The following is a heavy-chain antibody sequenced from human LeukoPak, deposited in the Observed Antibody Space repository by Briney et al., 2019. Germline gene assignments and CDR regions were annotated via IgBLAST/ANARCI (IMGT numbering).Heavy chain of an antibody. CDR2: ISSSSSTI. CDR3: ARDSSRGYDYSDY. Sequence: PGGSLRLSCAASGFTVSINYMSWVRQAPGKGLEWISYISSSSSTIYYADSVKGRFTISRDNAKNSLSLQMNSLRDEDTAVYYCARDSSRGYDYSDYWGQGTLVTVSS. CDR1: GFTVSINY. D-gene: IGHD5-12*01. J-gene: IGHJ4*02. V-gene: IGHV3-48*02.